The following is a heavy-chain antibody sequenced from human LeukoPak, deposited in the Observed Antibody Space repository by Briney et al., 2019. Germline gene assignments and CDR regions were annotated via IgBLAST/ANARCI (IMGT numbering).Heavy chain of an antibody. D-gene: IGHD2-2*01. CDR1: GYTFTDYY. V-gene: IGHV1-2*02. J-gene: IGHJ4*02. CDR2: INPKSGGR. Sequence: ASVKVSFKASGYTFTDYYMHWVRRAPGQGLEWMGWINPKSGGRSYAQRVQGRVTMTRDTSISTAYMELSRLRSDDTAVYYCATGERLVPAAMWFDYWGQGTLVTVSS. CDR3: ATGERLVPAAMWFDY.